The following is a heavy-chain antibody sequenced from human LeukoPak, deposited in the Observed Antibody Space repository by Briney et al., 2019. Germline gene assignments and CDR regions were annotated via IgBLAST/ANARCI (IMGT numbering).Heavy chain of an antibody. CDR3: AEDSENYDFWSGYDL. CDR2: ISSSSSTI. V-gene: IGHV3-48*01. Sequence: PGGSLRLSCAASGFTFSSYSMNWVRQAPGKGLEWVSYISSSSSTIYNADSVKGRFTISRDNAKNSLYLQMNSLRAEDTAVYYCAEDSENYDFWSGYDLWGQGTLVTVSS. D-gene: IGHD3-3*01. CDR1: GFTFSSYS. J-gene: IGHJ4*02.